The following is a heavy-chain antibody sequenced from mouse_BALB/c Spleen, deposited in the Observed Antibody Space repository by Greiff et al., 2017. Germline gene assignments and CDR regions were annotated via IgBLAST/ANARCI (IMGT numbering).Heavy chain of an antibody. CDR1: GYTFTSYW. V-gene: IGHV1S81*02. CDR2: INPSNGRT. CDR3: ARRSRQLGRLDY. D-gene: IGHD3-2*01. Sequence: QVQLQQPGAELVKPGASVKLSCKASGYTFTSYWMHWVKQRPGQGLEWIGEINPSNGRTNYNEKFKSKATLTVDKSSSTAYMQLSSLTSEDSAVYYCARRSRQLGRLDYWGQGTTLTVSS. J-gene: IGHJ2*01.